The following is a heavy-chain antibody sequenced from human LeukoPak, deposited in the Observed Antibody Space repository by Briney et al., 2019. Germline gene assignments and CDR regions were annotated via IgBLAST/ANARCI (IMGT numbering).Heavy chain of an antibody. J-gene: IGHJ4*02. CDR3: ARDPGHSSSYFDY. D-gene: IGHD6-13*01. Sequence: SETLSLTCTVSGGSISSSSYYWGWIRQPPGKGLEWIGSIYYSGSTYYNPSLKSRVTISVDTSKNPCSLKLSSVTAADTAVYYCARDPGHSSSYFDYWGQGTLVTVSS. CDR1: GGSISSSSYY. V-gene: IGHV4-39*07. CDR2: IYYSGST.